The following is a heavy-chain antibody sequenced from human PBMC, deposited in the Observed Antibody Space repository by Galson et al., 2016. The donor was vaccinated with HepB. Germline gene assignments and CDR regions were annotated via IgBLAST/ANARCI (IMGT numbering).Heavy chain of an antibody. V-gene: IGHV1-69*13. J-gene: IGHJ4*02. Sequence: SVQVSCKASGGIFSNYAISWVRQAPGQGLEWMGGIIPMFGTTNYANYAQKFQGRVPLSADESTSTAYMELSSLRSEDTAVYYCARVTGGSTRGPDDYFDYWGQGTLVTVAA. CDR2: IIPMFGTTNYA. D-gene: IGHD6-19*01. CDR3: ARVTGGSTRGPDDYFDY. CDR1: GGIFSNYA.